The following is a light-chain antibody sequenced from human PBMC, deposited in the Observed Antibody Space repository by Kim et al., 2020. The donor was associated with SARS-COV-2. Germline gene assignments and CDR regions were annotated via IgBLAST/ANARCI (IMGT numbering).Light chain of an antibody. CDR2: AAS. CDR3: QQVDNLPLT. J-gene: IGKJ4*01. CDR1: QGIANS. Sequence: VIWMTQSPSLLSASTGDRVTISCRVSQGIANSLAWYQQKPGRAPEVLIYAASALHSGVPSRFSGSGSGTDFTFTISSLQPEDTATYYCQQVDNLPLTFGGGTKLEIK. V-gene: IGKV1D-8*03.